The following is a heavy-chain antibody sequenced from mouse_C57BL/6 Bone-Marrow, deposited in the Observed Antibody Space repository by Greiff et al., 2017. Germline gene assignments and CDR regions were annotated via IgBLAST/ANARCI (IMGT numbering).Heavy chain of an antibody. CDR2: IDPSDSYT. V-gene: IGHV1-69*01. CDR3: AREDYYGSSGGDY. D-gene: IGHD1-1*01. CDR1: GYTFTSYW. Sequence: QVQLQQPGAELVMPGASVKLSCKASGYTFTSYWMHWVKQRPGQGLEWIGEIDPSDSYTNYNQKFKGKSTLTVDKSSSTAYMQLSSLTSEDSAVYYCAREDYYGSSGGDYWGQGTSVTVSS. J-gene: IGHJ4*01.